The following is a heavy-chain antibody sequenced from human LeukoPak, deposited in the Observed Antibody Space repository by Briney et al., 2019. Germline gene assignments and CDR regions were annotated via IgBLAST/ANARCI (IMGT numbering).Heavy chain of an antibody. Sequence: GPVKVSCKASGYTFTGYYMHWVRQAPGQGLEWMGWINPNSGGTNYAQKFQGRVTMTRDTSISTVYMELSRLRSDDTAVYYCARDLVVPAAISYFQHWGQGTLVTVSS. J-gene: IGHJ1*01. CDR3: ARDLVVPAAISYFQH. V-gene: IGHV1-2*02. CDR1: GYTFTGYY. D-gene: IGHD2-2*02. CDR2: INPNSGGT.